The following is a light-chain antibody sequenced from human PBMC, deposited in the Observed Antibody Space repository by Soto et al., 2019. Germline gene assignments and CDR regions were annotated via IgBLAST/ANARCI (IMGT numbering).Light chain of an antibody. Sequence: EIVMTQSPATLSVSPGERATLSCRASQSVSSNLAWYQQKPGQAPRLIIYGASTRATGVPARFSGSGSGTEVTLTITSLQSEDFAVYYCQQYSNWPQWTFAQETKVDIK. CDR2: GAS. J-gene: IGKJ1*01. CDR3: QQYSNWPQWT. V-gene: IGKV3-15*01. CDR1: QSVSSN.